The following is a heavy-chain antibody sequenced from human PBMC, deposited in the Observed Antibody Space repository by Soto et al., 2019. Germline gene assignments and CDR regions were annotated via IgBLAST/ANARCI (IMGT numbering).Heavy chain of an antibody. CDR2: IYYSGST. D-gene: IGHD5-18*01. V-gene: IGHV4-59*01. J-gene: IGHJ6*02. CDR1: GGSISSYY. Sequence: SETLSLTCTVSGGSISSYYWSWIRPPPGKGLEWIGYIYYSGSTNYNPSLKSRVTISVDTSKNQFSLKLSSVTAADTAVYYCARGDTAMFTHNYYGRDVWGQGTTFTRLL. CDR3: ARGDTAMFTHNYYGRDV.